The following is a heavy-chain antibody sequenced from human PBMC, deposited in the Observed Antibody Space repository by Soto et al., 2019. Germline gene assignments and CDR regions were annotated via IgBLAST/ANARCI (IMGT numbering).Heavy chain of an antibody. J-gene: IGHJ3*02. Sequence: GGSLRLSCAASGFTFDDYTMHWVRQAPGKGLEWVSLISWDGGSTYYADSVKGRFTISRDNSKNSLYLQMNSLRTEDTALYYCAKDRFEWELHDAFDIWGQGTMVTVSS. D-gene: IGHD1-26*01. CDR1: GFTFDDYT. V-gene: IGHV3-43*01. CDR2: ISWDGGST. CDR3: AKDRFEWELHDAFDI.